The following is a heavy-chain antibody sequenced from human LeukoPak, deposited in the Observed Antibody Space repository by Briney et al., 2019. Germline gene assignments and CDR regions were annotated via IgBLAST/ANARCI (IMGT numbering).Heavy chain of an antibody. Sequence: SVKVSCKAFGGSFSSEAISWVRQAPGQGLEWMGGIIPMFGTANYAQKFQGRVTVTTDESTSTAYMEVSSLRSEDTAVYYCASLALPIFTMVRGVIIGPLDYWGQGTLVTVSS. CDR3: ASLALPIFTMVRGVIIGPLDY. CDR1: GGSFSSEA. J-gene: IGHJ4*02. V-gene: IGHV1-69*05. D-gene: IGHD3-10*01. CDR2: IIPMFGTA.